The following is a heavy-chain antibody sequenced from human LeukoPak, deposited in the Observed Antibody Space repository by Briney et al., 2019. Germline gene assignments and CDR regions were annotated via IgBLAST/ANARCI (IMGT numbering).Heavy chain of an antibody. Sequence: SETLSLTCTVSGGSISSSSYYWGWIRQPPGKGLEWIGSIYYSGSTYYNPSLKSRVTISVDTSKNQFSLKLSSVTAADTAVYYCARQGDSGSYYLKYYYYYGMDVWGQGTTVAVSS. V-gene: IGHV4-39*01. D-gene: IGHD1-26*01. CDR1: GGSISSSSYY. CDR3: ARQGDSGSYYLKYYYYYGMDV. J-gene: IGHJ6*02. CDR2: IYYSGST.